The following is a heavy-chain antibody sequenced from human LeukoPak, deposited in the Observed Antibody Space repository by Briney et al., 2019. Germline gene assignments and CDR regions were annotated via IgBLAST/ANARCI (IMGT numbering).Heavy chain of an antibody. CDR2: INHSGST. CDR1: GGSFSGYY. CDR3: AREGVGVTTVTIMYHFDY. J-gene: IGHJ4*02. D-gene: IGHD4-17*01. V-gene: IGHV4-34*01. Sequence: SETLSLTCAVYGGSFSGYYWSWIRQPPGKGLEWIGEINHSGSTNYNPSLKSRVTISVDTSKNQFSLKLSSVTAADTAVYYCAREGVGVTTVTIMYHFDYWGQGTLVTVSS.